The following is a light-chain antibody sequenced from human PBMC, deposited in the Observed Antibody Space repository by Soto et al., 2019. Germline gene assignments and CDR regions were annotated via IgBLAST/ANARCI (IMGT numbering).Light chain of an antibody. Sequence: EIVMTQSPANLSVSPGGRATLSCRASQSISGTLAWYQQKPGQATRLLIYGASTRAAGFPARFSGSGSGTDFTLTISSLQSEDFAVYYCQQYDNWPWTFGQGNKVDIK. V-gene: IGKV3-15*01. CDR2: GAS. CDR1: QSISGT. CDR3: QQYDNWPWT. J-gene: IGKJ1*01.